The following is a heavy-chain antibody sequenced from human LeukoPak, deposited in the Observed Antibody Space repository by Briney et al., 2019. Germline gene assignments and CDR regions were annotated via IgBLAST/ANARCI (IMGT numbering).Heavy chain of an antibody. CDR2: IKEDGSEK. Sequence: PGGSLRLSCAASGFSFTSYWMSWVRQAPGKGLEWLANIKEDGSEKYYVDSVKGRFTISRDNAKNSLYLQMNSLRAKDAAVYYCARDRISAISRGWFDPWGQGTLVTVSS. CDR3: ARDRISAISRGWFDP. V-gene: IGHV3-7*01. CDR1: GFSFTSYW. D-gene: IGHD2-21*01. J-gene: IGHJ5*02.